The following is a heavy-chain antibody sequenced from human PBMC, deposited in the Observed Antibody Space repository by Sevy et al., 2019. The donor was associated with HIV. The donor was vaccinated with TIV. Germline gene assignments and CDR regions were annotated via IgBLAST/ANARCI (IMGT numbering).Heavy chain of an antibody. Sequence: GGSLRLSCAASGFTFSSYGMHWVRQAPAKGLEWVAVIWYDGSSKYYAVSVKGRVTISRDNSKNTLFLQMNSLRDEDTAVYYCARGLAALPGYYYGMDVWGQGTTVTVSS. CDR3: ARGLAALPGYYYGMDV. D-gene: IGHD6-6*01. CDR1: GFTFSSYG. J-gene: IGHJ6*02. CDR2: IWYDGSSK. V-gene: IGHV3-33*01.